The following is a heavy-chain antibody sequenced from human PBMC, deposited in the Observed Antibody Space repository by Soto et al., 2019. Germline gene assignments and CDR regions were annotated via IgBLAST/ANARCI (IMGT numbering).Heavy chain of an antibody. J-gene: IGHJ4*02. CDR2: INYSGTT. Sequence: QLQLQESGPGLVEPSETLSLTCTVSGGSISTSTFFWTWIRQPPGKGPEWVGSINYSGTTYYTSSLRSRMTISVDTSKNQFSLKMSSVTAADTAVYYCALLIHCFTTSCYFDYWGQGILVTVSS. CDR1: GGSISTSTFF. V-gene: IGHV4-39*01. CDR3: ALLIHCFTTSCYFDY. D-gene: IGHD2-2*01.